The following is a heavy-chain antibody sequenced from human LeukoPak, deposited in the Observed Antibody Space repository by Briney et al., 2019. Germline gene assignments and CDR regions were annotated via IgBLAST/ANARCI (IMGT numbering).Heavy chain of an antibody. J-gene: IGHJ4*02. V-gene: IGHV3-11*01. CDR1: GFTFSDYY. D-gene: IGHD3-22*01. CDR2: ITTSGSTI. Sequence: GGSLGLSCVASGFTFSDYYMNWIRQAPGKGLEWVSYITTSGSTIYYIDSVKGRFTISRDNAKNSLYLQMNSLRAEDTAVYYCASQPRGYYDSSGYYDYWGQGTLVTVSS. CDR3: ASQPRGYYDSSGYYDY.